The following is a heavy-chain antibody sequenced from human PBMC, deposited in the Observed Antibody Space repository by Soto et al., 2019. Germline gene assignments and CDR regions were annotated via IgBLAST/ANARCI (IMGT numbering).Heavy chain of an antibody. Sequence: SETLSLTCAVYGGSFSGYYWSWIRQPPGKGLEWIGEINRSGSTNYNPSLKSRVTISVDTSKNQFSLKLSSVTAADTAVYYCARGDLVATTDAFDIWGQGTMVTVSS. CDR3: ARGDLVATTDAFDI. J-gene: IGHJ3*02. V-gene: IGHV4-34*01. CDR1: GGSFSGYY. D-gene: IGHD5-12*01. CDR2: INRSGST.